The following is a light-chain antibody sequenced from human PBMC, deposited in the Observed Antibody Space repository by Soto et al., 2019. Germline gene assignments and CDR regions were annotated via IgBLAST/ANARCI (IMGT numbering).Light chain of an antibody. CDR3: SSYTSSRTVV. CDR1: RSDVGGYNY. Sequence: QSALTQPASVSGSPGQSITISCTGTRSDVGGYNYVSWYQQHPGKAPKLMIYDVSSRPSGVSNRFSGSQSGNTASLTISGLQTEDEAGYYCSSYTSSRTVVFRRGTKLTVL. CDR2: DVS. V-gene: IGLV2-14*01. J-gene: IGLJ2*01.